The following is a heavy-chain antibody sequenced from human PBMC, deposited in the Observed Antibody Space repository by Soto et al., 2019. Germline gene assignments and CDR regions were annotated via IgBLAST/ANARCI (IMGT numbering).Heavy chain of an antibody. J-gene: IGHJ3*02. CDR1: GGSISSGDYS. D-gene: IGHD3-16*01. CDR3: DRGDYPIAFDI. V-gene: IGHV4-30-4*01. CDR2: IYKSGST. Sequence: KASETLSLTCSVSGGSISSGDYSWNWIRQSPGKGLEWLGNIYKSGSTYYQPSLRSRLTITIDTSKSHFSLNLTFVAAADTAVYYCDRGDYPIAFDIWGRGAMVTVSS.